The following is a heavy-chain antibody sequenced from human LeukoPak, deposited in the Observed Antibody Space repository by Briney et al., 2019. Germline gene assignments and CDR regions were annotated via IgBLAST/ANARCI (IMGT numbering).Heavy chain of an antibody. J-gene: IGHJ5*02. V-gene: IGHV3-73*01. CDR2: IDKKDKGYATAT. CDR1: GFTFSGSA. Sequence: GSLKLSCAASGFTFSGSAIHRVRQSSGQGMEWVGQIDKKDKGYATATAYAASVKGRFTISRDDSINTAYLQMKSLKTEDTALYYCTRDSGTYNWFDPWGQGTLVTVSS. CDR3: TRDSGTYNWFDP. D-gene: IGHD1-26*01.